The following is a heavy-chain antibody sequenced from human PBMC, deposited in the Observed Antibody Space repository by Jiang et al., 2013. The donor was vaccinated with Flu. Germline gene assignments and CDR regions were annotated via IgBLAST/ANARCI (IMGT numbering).Heavy chain of an antibody. CDR3: ARLPLYYYDSSGQYYFDY. CDR2: IYPGDSDT. J-gene: IGHJ4*02. V-gene: IGHV5-51*01. D-gene: IGHD3-22*01. CDR1: YW. Sequence: YWIGWVRQMPGKGLEWLGIIYPGDSDTRYSPSFQGQVTISADKSISTAYLQWSSLKASDTAMYYCARLPLYYYDSSGQYYFDYWGQGTLVTVSS.